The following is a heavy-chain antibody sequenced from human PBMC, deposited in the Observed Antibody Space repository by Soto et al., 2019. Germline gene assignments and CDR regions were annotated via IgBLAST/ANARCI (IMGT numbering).Heavy chain of an antibody. CDR2: IWYDGSNK. CDR1: GFTFSSYG. J-gene: IGHJ3*02. V-gene: IGHV3-33*01. D-gene: IGHD6-6*01. CDR3: ARDSSSSGAFDI. Sequence: GGSLRLSCAASGFTFSSYGMHWVRQAPGKGLEWVAVIWYDGSNKYYADSVKGRFTISRDNSKNTLYLQMNSLRAEDTAVYYCARDSSSSGAFDIWGQGTMVTVSS.